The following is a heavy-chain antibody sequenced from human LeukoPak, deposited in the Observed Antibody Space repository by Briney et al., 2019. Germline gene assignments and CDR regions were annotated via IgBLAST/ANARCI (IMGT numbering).Heavy chain of an antibody. V-gene: IGHV1-46*01. CDR2: INPSGGST. Sequence: ASVKVSCKASGYTFTSYGISWVRQAPGQGLEWMGIINPSGGSTSYAQKFQGRVTMTRDTSTSTVYMELSSLRSEDTAVYYCARGDYGSPWYFDLWGRGTLVTVSS. CDR3: ARGDYGSPWYFDL. CDR1: GYTFTSYG. D-gene: IGHD4-17*01. J-gene: IGHJ2*01.